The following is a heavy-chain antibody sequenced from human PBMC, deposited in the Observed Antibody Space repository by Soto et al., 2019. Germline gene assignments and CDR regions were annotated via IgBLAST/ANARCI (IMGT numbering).Heavy chain of an antibody. CDR2: MSYSGSA. Sequence: SETLSLTCTVSGASIRSSAYSWGWIRQPPGKGLEWIGTMSYSGSAHYSPSLNSRLIISVDTSKNQFSLKVSSVTAADTALYYCARHAPYKSGWANRIDSWGQGTLVTAPQ. V-gene: IGHV4-39*01. CDR3: ARHAPYKSGWANRIDS. J-gene: IGHJ4*02. D-gene: IGHD6-19*01. CDR1: GASIRSSAYS.